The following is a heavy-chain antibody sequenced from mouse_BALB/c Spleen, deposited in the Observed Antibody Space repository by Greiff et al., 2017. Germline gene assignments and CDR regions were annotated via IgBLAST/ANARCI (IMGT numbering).Heavy chain of an antibody. CDR3: ARDDYDVMDY. V-gene: IGHV2-6-7*01. J-gene: IGHJ4*01. CDR1: GFSLTSYG. D-gene: IGHD2-4*01. Sequence: QVQLKESGPGLVAPSQSLSITCTVSGFSLTSYGVHWVRQPPGKGLEWLGMIWGDGSTDYNSALKSRLSISKDNSKSQVFLKMNSLQTDDTARYYCARDDYDVMDYWGQGTSVTVSS. CDR2: IWGDGST.